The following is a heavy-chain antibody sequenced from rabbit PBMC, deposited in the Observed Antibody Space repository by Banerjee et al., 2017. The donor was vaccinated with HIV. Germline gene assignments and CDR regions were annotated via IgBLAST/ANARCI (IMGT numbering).Heavy chain of an antibody. D-gene: IGHD2-1*01. CDR1: GFSFSSSYC. V-gene: IGHV1S40*01. J-gene: IGHJ4*01. CDR3: ARDDGGGADYGPFNL. CDR2: IYAGSSGST. Sequence: QSLEESGGDLVKPEGSLTLTCTASGFSFSSSYCICWVRQAPGKGLEWIACIYAGSSGSTYYASWAKGRFTISNTSSTTVTLQMTSLTAADTATYFCARDDGGGADYGPFNLWGPGTLVTVS.